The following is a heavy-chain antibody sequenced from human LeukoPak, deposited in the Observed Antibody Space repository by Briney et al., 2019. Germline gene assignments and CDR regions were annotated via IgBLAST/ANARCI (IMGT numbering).Heavy chain of an antibody. CDR2: IGRSNTIV. V-gene: IGHV3-48*03. CDR3: AREVAGSGKNGMDV. CDR1: GFIFSDYE. D-gene: IGHD6-19*01. J-gene: IGHJ6*02. Sequence: GGSLRLSCVASGFIFSDYEMNWVRQAPGKGLEWVSYIGRSNTIVYYADSVKGRFTVSRDNAKNSLYLQMNSLRAEDTGLHFCAREVAGSGKNGMDVWGQGTTVTVSS.